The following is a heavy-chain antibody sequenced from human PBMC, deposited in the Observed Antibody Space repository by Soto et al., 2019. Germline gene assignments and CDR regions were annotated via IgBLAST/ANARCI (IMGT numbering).Heavy chain of an antibody. D-gene: IGHD3-16*02. CDR1: GFTFATYW. V-gene: IGHV3-7*01. Sequence: GGSLRLSCAASGFTFATYWMTWVRQAPGKGLEWLADIKQDGSESRYAGSVKGRFTISRDNAENAVYLQMNSLRVEDTAVYHCARRAFPIWENYPLDHWGHGILVTVSS. CDR2: IKQDGSES. CDR3: ARRAFPIWENYPLDH. J-gene: IGHJ4*01.